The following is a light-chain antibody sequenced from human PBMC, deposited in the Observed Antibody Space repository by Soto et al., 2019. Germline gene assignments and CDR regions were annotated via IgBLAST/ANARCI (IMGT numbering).Light chain of an antibody. CDR2: GAS. Sequence: DIQIPQSPSSLSVSVGDRVTITCQASQDISSYLSWYQQKPGKAPKLLIYGASNLEIGVPSRFSGGGSGTEFTFTIRSLQPEDIGTYYCQQYDTLPSFGGGTKVDI. J-gene: IGKJ4*01. CDR1: QDISSY. CDR3: QQYDTLPS. V-gene: IGKV1-33*01.